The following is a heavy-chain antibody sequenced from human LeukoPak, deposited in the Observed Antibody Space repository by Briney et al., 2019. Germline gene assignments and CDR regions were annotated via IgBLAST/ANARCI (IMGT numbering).Heavy chain of an antibody. V-gene: IGHV3-23*01. Sequence: PGGSLRLSCAASGFTFSSFAINWVRQGPGKGLEWVSGITGSGGTAYYADSVKGRFTISRDNSKNTLYLQMNSLRAEDTAVYYCARAPGGIVPPYYFDYWGQGTLVTVSS. D-gene: IGHD2/OR15-2a*01. CDR1: GFTFSSFA. CDR3: ARAPGGIVPPYYFDY. CDR2: ITGSGGTA. J-gene: IGHJ4*02.